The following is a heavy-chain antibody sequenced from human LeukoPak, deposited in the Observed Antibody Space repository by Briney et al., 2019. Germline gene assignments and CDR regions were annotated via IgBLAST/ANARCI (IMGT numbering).Heavy chain of an antibody. D-gene: IGHD3-10*01. Sequence: LETLSLTCTVSGGSISSYYWSWIRQPPGKGLEWIGYIYYSGSTNYNPSLKSRVTISVDTSKNQFSLKLSSVTAADTAVYYCARHVKSMVRGPFDYWGQGTLVTVSS. CDR1: GGSISSYY. CDR3: ARHVKSMVRGPFDY. J-gene: IGHJ4*02. V-gene: IGHV4-59*08. CDR2: IYYSGST.